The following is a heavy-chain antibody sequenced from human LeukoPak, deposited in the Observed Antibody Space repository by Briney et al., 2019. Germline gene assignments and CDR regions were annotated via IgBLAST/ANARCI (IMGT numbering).Heavy chain of an antibody. CDR1: GFTFSSYS. D-gene: IGHD6-13*01. Sequence: GGSLRLSCAASGFTFSSYSMNWVRQAPGKGLEWVASISSSSSYIYYADSVKGLFTISRDNTKNSLYLQMNSLRAEDTAVYYCARDHGSSWLYWGQGTLVTVSS. J-gene: IGHJ4*02. V-gene: IGHV3-21*01. CDR3: ARDHGSSWLY. CDR2: ISSSSSYI.